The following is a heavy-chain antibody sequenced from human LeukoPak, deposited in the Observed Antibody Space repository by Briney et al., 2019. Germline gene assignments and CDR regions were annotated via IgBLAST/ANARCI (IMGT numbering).Heavy chain of an antibody. V-gene: IGHV3-30-3*01. J-gene: IGHJ6*03. Sequence: GRSLRLSCAASEFTLSNYAMHWVRQAPGKGLEWVAVISYDGSNEYYADSVKGRFTISRDTSKNTLYLQMNSLRAEDTAVYYCARGDFWSGYWNYYTDVWGKGTTVTVSS. CDR1: EFTLSNYA. CDR2: ISYDGSNE. CDR3: ARGDFWSGYWNYYTDV. D-gene: IGHD3-3*01.